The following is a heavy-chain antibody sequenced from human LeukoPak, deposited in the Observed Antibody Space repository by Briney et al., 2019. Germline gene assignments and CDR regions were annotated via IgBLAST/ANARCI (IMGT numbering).Heavy chain of an antibody. Sequence: SETLSLSCTVSGGSVSSGSYYWTWIRQPPGRGLDWIGYINYSGSTNYNPSLKSRVTISVDTSKNHFSLKLNSVTAADTAVYYCARRSSDWFDPWGQGTLVTVSS. CDR2: INYSGST. D-gene: IGHD1-26*01. V-gene: IGHV4-61*03. J-gene: IGHJ5*02. CDR1: GGSVSSGSYY. CDR3: ARRSSDWFDP.